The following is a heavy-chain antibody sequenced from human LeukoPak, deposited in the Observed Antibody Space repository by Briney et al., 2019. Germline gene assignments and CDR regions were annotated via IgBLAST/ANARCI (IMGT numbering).Heavy chain of an antibody. CDR1: GGSVSSSTNY. V-gene: IGHV4-61*01. CDR2: IYYSGST. J-gene: IGHJ3*02. D-gene: IGHD3-10*01. Sequence: SETLSLTCTVSGGSVSSSTNYWGWIRQPPGKGLEWIGYIYYSGSTNYNPSLKSRVTISVDTSKNQFSPKLSSVTAADTAVYYCARVGSYAFDIWGQGTMVTVSS. CDR3: ARVGSYAFDI.